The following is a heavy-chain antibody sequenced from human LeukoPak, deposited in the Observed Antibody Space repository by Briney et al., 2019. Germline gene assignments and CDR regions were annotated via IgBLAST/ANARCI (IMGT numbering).Heavy chain of an antibody. CDR1: GYTFTSYG. CDR3: AREECCYYGSSGYDDFWFDP. J-gene: IGHJ5*02. D-gene: IGHD3-22*01. V-gene: IGHV1-18*01. CDR2: ISAYNGNT. Sequence: ASVKVSCKASGYTFTSYGISWVRQAPGQGLEWMGWISAYNGNTNYAQKLQGRVTMTTDTSTSTAYMELRSLRSDDTAVYYCAREECCYYGSSGYDDFWFDPWGQGTLVTVSS.